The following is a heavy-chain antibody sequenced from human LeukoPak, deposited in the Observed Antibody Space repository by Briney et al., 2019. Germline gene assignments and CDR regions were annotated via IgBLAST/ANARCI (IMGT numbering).Heavy chain of an antibody. V-gene: IGHV3-15*01. D-gene: IGHD3-9*01. J-gene: IGHJ4*02. CDR1: GFTFSNAW. Sequence: GGSLRLSCAAPGFTFSNAWMSWVRQAPGKGLEWVGRIKSKTDGGTTDYAAPVKGRFTISRDDSKNTLYLQMNSLKTEDTAVYYCTTKVLRYFDWLPPDDYWGQGTLVTVSS. CDR3: TTKVLRYFDWLPPDDY. CDR2: IKSKTDGGTT.